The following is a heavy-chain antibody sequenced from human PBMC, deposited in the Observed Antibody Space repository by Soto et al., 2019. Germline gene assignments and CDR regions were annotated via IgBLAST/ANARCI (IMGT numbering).Heavy chain of an antibody. V-gene: IGHV3-30*18. Sequence: QVQLVESGGGVVQPGRSLRLSCAASGFTFSSYGMHWVRQAPGKGLEWVAVISYDGSNKYYADSVKGRFTISRDNSKNTLYLQMNSLRAEDTAVYYCAKVLSYGDYGDYYGMDVWGQGTTVTVSS. CDR3: AKVLSYGDYGDYYGMDV. CDR2: ISYDGSNK. J-gene: IGHJ6*02. D-gene: IGHD4-17*01. CDR1: GFTFSSYG.